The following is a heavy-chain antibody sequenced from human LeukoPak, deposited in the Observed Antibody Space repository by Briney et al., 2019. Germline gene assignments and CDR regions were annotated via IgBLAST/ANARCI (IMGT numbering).Heavy chain of an antibody. CDR1: GFSLSTSGMC. D-gene: IGHD6-13*01. J-gene: IGHJ6*02. CDR3: ARIRGIAAAGYYYYGMDV. V-gene: IGHV2-70*11. Sequence: ESGPTLVNPTQTLTLTCTFSGFSLSTSGMCVSWIRQPLGKALEWLARIDWDDDKYYSTSLKTRLTISKDTSKNQVVLTMTNMDPVDTATYYCARIRGIAAAGYYYYGMDVCGQGTTVTVSS. CDR2: IDWDDDK.